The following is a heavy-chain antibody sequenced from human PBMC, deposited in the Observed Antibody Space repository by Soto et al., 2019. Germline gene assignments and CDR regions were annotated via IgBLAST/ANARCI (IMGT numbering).Heavy chain of an antibody. CDR2: IIPIFGTA. CDR3: ARDCSSTSCYAGFDY. Sequence: SVKVSCKASGGTFSSYAISWVRQAPGQGLEWIGGIIPIFGTANYAQKFQGRVTITADESTSTAYMELSSLRSEDTAVYYCARDCSSTSCYAGFDYWGQGTLVTVSS. D-gene: IGHD2-2*01. J-gene: IGHJ4*02. CDR1: GGTFSSYA. V-gene: IGHV1-69*13.